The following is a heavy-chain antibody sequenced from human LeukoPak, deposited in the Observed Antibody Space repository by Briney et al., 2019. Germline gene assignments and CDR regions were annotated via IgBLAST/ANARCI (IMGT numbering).Heavy chain of an antibody. CDR2: MNQDGSVK. V-gene: IGHV3-7*01. CDR3: ATYTHWVAGDV. Sequence: PGGSLRLSCAASGFTFSDSWMSWVRQAPGKGLEWVANMNQDGSVKDYVDSVKGRFTISRDNARNSLYPQMSSLRAEDTAVYYCATYTHWVAGDVWGQGTTVTVSS. J-gene: IGHJ6*02. D-gene: IGHD3-16*01. CDR1: GFTFSDSW.